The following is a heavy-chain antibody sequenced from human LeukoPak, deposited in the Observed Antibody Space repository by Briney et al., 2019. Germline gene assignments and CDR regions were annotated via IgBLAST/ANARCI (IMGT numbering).Heavy chain of an antibody. V-gene: IGHV3-30*02. J-gene: IGHJ4*02. CDR2: IRFNGAFT. Sequence: GGSLRLSCAAAGFSFSSHGMYWVRQAPGKGLEWLAFIRFNGAFTYYGDSVKGRFTISRDNPKNTLYLQMNSLRDVDTAVYYCARDEGVPVAGSASFDYWGQGTLVTVSS. CDR1: GFSFSSHG. D-gene: IGHD6-19*01. CDR3: ARDEGVPVAGSASFDY.